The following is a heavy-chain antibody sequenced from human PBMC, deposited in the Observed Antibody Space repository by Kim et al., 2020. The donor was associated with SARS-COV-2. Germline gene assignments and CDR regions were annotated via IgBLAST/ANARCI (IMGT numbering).Heavy chain of an antibody. D-gene: IGHD3-10*01. CDR1: GFTFSSYS. Sequence: GGSLRLSCAASGFTFSSYSMNWVRQAPGKGLEWVSSISSSSSYIYYADSVKGRFTISRDNAKNSLYLQMNSLRAEDTAVYYCARDIIRLWREIAFDIWGQGTMVTVSS. V-gene: IGHV3-21*01. CDR2: ISSSSSYI. J-gene: IGHJ3*02. CDR3: ARDIIRLWREIAFDI.